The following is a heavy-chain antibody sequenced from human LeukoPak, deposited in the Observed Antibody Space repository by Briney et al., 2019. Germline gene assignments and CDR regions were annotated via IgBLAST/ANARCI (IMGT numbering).Heavy chain of an antibody. V-gene: IGHV3-21*01. CDR2: MSSGSRYI. Sequence: PGGSLRLSCAASGFTFSSYSMTWVRQAPGKGLEWVSSMSSGSRYIYYADSVRGRFTISRDNAKNSLYLLMNSLRDEDTAVYYCARDRPTGASRLFVVQWGQGTLVTVSS. CDR1: GFTFSSYS. D-gene: IGHD3-3*01. J-gene: IGHJ4*02. CDR3: ARDRPTGASRLFVVQ.